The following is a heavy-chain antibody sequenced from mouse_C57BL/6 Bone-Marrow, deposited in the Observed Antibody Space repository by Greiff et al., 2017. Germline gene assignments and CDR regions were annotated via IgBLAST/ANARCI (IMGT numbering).Heavy chain of an antibody. J-gene: IGHJ4*01. Sequence: VQLQQSGPELVKPGASVKISCKASGYTFTDYYMNWVKQSHGKSLEWIGDINPTNGGTSSTQKFQGKATLTVDKSSSTAYMELRSLTSEDSAVYYCARLYAMDYWGQGTSVTVSS. CDR2: INPTNGGT. CDR1: GYTFTDYY. V-gene: IGHV1-26*01. CDR3: ARLYAMDY.